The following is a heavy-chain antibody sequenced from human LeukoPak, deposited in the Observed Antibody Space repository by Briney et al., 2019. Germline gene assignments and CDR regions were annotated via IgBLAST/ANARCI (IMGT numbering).Heavy chain of an antibody. CDR1: GGSFSGYY. CDR3: ARGRMITFGGVIVGFDY. Sequence: TSETLSLTCAVYGGSFSGYYWSWIRQPPGKGLEWIGEINHSGSTNYNPSLKSRATISVDTSKNQFSLKLSSVTAADTAVYYCARGRMITFGGVIVGFDYWGQGTLVTVSS. D-gene: IGHD3-16*02. J-gene: IGHJ4*02. V-gene: IGHV4-34*01. CDR2: INHSGST.